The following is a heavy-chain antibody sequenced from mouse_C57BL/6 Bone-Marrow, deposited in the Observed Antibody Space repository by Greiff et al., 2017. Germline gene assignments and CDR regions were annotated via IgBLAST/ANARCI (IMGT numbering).Heavy chain of an antibody. V-gene: IGHV1-69*01. CDR1: GYTFTSYW. CDR2: IDPSDSYT. J-gene: IGHJ3*01. D-gene: IGHD3-2*02. Sequence: QVQLQQSGAELVMPGASVKLSCKASGYTFTSYWMHWVKQRPGQGLEWIGEIDPSDSYTNYNQKFKGKSTLTVDKSSSTAYMQLSSLTSEDSAVYYCARGQAGGAYWGQGTLVTVSA. CDR3: ARGQAGGAY.